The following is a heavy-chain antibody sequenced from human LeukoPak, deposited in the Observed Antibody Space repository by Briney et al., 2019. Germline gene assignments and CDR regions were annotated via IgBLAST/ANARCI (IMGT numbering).Heavy chain of an antibody. V-gene: IGHV4-34*01. CDR2: INHSGST. CDR1: GGSISSYY. D-gene: IGHD6-19*01. Sequence: SETLSLTCTVSGGSISSYYWSWIRQPPGKGLEWIGEINHSGSTNYNPSLKSRVTISVDTSKNQFSLKLSSVTAADTAVYYCARALYPTSSGGFHFDYWGQGTLVTVSS. J-gene: IGHJ4*02. CDR3: ARALYPTSSGGFHFDY.